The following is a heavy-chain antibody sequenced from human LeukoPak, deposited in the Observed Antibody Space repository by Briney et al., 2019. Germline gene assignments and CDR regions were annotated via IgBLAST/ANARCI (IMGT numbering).Heavy chain of an antibody. V-gene: IGHV4-34*01. D-gene: IGHD3-22*01. CDR2: INHSGST. J-gene: IGHJ5*02. CDR3: ARGGDDSSGYPANWFDP. Sequence: PSETLSLTCAVYGGSFSGYYWSWIRQPPGKGLEWIGEINHSGSTNYNPSLKSRVTISVDTSKNQFSLKLSSVTAADTAVYYCARGGDDSSGYPANWFDPWGQGTLVTVSS. CDR1: GGSFSGYY.